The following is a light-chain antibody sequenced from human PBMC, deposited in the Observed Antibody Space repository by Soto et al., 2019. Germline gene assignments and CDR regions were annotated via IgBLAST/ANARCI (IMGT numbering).Light chain of an antibody. J-gene: IGKJ1*01. Sequence: IQMTQSPSSLSASLGDRFTITCVASQSISRYLNWYQQKPGQAPKLLIYAASSLQSGVPSRFSGSGSGTDFTLPISSLQPEDFATYYCQQSYSTPWTFGQGTKVDIK. CDR3: QQSYSTPWT. V-gene: IGKV1-39*01. CDR2: AAS. CDR1: QSISRY.